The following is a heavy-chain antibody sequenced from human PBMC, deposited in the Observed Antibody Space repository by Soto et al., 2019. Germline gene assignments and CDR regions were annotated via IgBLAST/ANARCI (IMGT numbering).Heavy chain of an antibody. D-gene: IGHD6-25*01. Sequence: EVQLVESGGGLVQPGGSLRLSCAASGFTFSSYWMHWVRQAPGKGLVWVSRINSDGSSTSYADSVKGRFTISRDNAKNTLYLHINSPRAEDTAVYSRARDGSNGMDVWGQGTTVTVSS. CDR2: INSDGSST. CDR1: GFTFSSYW. CDR3: ARDGSNGMDV. J-gene: IGHJ6*02. V-gene: IGHV3-74*01.